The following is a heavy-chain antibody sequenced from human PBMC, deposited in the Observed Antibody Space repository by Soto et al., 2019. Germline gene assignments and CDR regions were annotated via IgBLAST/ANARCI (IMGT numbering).Heavy chain of an antibody. D-gene: IGHD2-15*01. CDR3: VKSIYCRGGSCYGTFDY. V-gene: IGHV3-9*01. Sequence: PGGSLRLSCAASGFTFHDYAMQWVRQAPGKGLEWVSGISWNSGTIGYADSVKGRFTISRDNAKNSLYLQMNSLRAEDTALYYCVKSIYCRGGSCYGTFDYWGQGSLVTVSS. CDR2: ISWNSGTI. J-gene: IGHJ4*02. CDR1: GFTFHDYA.